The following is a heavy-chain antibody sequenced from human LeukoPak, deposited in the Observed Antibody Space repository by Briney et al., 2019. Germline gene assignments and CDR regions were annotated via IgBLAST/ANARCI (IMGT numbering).Heavy chain of an antibody. V-gene: IGHV3-21*01. D-gene: IGHD2-15*01. CDR3: ARDKQVYCSGGSCTGGGY. CDR1: GFTFSTYS. Sequence: GGSLRLSCAASGFTFSTYSMNWVRQAPGKGLEWVSSISGSSSYIYYADSVKGRFTISRDNARNSLYLQMNSLRADDTAVYYCARDKQVYCSGGSCTGGGYWGQGTLVTVSS. CDR2: ISGSSSYI. J-gene: IGHJ4*02.